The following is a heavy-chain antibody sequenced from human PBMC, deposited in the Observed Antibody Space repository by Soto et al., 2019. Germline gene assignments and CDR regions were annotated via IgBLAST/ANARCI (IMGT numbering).Heavy chain of an antibody. J-gene: IGHJ4*02. D-gene: IGHD6-13*01. CDR3: VREGIGTAGYFEH. CDR2: VNSDGTKT. Sequence: TGGSLRLSCAASGFTFTSHWMHWLRQAPGEGLVWVSRVNSDGTKTNYADSMKGRFTISRDNAKNTLYLQMNSPRAEDTGVYYCVREGIGTAGYFEHWGQGTLVTVSS. V-gene: IGHV3-74*01. CDR1: GFTFTSHW.